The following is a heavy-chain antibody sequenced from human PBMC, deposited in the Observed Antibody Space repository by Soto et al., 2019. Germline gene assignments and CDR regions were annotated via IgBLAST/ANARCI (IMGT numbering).Heavy chain of an antibody. V-gene: IGHV1-69*17. J-gene: IGHJ4*02. Sequence: QVQLVQSGAEVKKPGSSVKVSCKASGGTVSNYAISWVRQAPGQGLEWMGGIIPIFGVTKYAQNFQGRVTITADRSTSTVYMELSSLHTADTAVYSCGKMSVHRLWAGYFDYWGQGTLVTVSS. CDR2: IIPIFGVT. D-gene: IGHD3-16*01. CDR3: GKMSVHRLWAGYFDY. CDR1: GGTVSNYA.